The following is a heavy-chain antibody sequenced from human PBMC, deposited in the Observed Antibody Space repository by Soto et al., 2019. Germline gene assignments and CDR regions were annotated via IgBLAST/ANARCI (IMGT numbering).Heavy chain of an antibody. CDR3: ARGGSGREKDYYGMDV. V-gene: IGHV1-69*01. Sequence: QVQLVQSGAEVKKPGSSVKVSCKASGGTFSSYAISWVRQAPGQGLEWMGGIIPIFGTANYAQKFQGRVTITADEATSTAYMELSSLRSEDTAVYYCARGGSGREKDYYGMDVWGQGTTVTVSS. D-gene: IGHD3-10*01. CDR2: IIPIFGTA. CDR1: GGTFSSYA. J-gene: IGHJ6*02.